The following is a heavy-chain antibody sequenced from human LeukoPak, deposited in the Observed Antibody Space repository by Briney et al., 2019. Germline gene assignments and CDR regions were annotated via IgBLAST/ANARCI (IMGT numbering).Heavy chain of an antibody. D-gene: IGHD5-12*01. V-gene: IGHV3-23*01. CDR2: ISGTTSST. Sequence: GGSLRLSCVASGFPSSGYAMGWVRQAPGKGLEWVSTISGTTSSTYYADSVKGRFTVSRDSSKNSLYLQMNGLRAEDTAIYYCAARPPIIVAGPFDFWGQGTLVTVSS. CDR1: GFPSSGYA. CDR3: AARPPIIVAGPFDF. J-gene: IGHJ4*02.